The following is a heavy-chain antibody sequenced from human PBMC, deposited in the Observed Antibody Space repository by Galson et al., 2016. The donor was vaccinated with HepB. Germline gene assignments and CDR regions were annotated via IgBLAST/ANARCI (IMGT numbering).Heavy chain of an antibody. V-gene: IGHV1-46*03. D-gene: IGHD4-23*01. CDR1: GYIFTSSY. J-gene: IGHJ4*02. Sequence: SVKVSCKASGYIFTSSYMHWVRQAPGQGLEWMGIINPRGGRTSYAQKYQGRVTMTRDTSTSTVYMELSSLTSEDTAVYYCARDPIGRGGSYEFDYWGQGTQVTVSS. CDR2: INPRGGRT. CDR3: ARDPIGRGGSYEFDY.